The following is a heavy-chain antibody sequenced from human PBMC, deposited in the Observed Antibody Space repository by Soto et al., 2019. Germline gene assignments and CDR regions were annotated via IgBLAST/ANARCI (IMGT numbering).Heavy chain of an antibody. D-gene: IGHD5-18*01. J-gene: IGHJ6*02. V-gene: IGHV4-59*01. CDR2: IYYSGST. Sequence: PSETLSLTCTVSGGSISSYYWSWIRQPPGKGLEWIGYIYYSGSTNYNPSLKSRVTISVDTSKNQFSLKLSSVTAADTAVYYCARVGYSYGYMGPGGDYYYYGMDVWGQGTPVTVS. CDR1: GGSISSYY. CDR3: ARVGYSYGYMGPGGDYYYYGMDV.